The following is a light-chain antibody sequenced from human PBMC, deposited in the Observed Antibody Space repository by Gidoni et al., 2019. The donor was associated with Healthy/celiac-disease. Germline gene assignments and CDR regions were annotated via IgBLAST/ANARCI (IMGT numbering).Light chain of an antibody. J-gene: IGLJ1*01. V-gene: IGLV2-8*01. Sequence: QSALTQPPSASGSPGQSVTISCTGTSSDVGGYNYVSWYQQHPGNAPKLMIYEVSKRPSGGPDRFSGSKSGNTASLTVSGLQAEDEADYYCSAYAGSNNLGVFGTGTKVTVL. CDR1: SSDVGGYNY. CDR2: EVS. CDR3: SAYAGSNNLGV.